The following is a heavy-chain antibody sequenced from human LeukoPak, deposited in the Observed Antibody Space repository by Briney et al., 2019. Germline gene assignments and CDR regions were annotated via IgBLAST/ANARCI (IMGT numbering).Heavy chain of an antibody. V-gene: IGHV4-31*03. CDR3: AKDRGDGHNSGYFVH. CDR2: IYYSGST. Sequence: SQTLSLTCTVSGGSISSGGYYWNWIRQHPGQGLEWIGYIYYSGSTYYNPSLKSRVTISVDTSKNQFSLKLSSVTAADTAVYYCAKDRGDGHNSGYFVHWGQGTLVTVSS. CDR1: GGSISSGGYY. D-gene: IGHD5-24*01. J-gene: IGHJ4*02.